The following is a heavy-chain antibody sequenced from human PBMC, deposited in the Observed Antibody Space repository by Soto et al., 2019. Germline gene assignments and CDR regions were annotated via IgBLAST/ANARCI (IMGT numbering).Heavy chain of an antibody. CDR2: IRQGGNEK. V-gene: IGHV3-7*01. J-gene: IGHJ6*01. CDR3: VGALTYEVTYYYYGMEV. D-gene: IGHD2-21*02. CDR1: GFMFSTYL. Sequence: LRLSCTASGFMFSTYLMSWVRQAPGKGLEWVANIRQGGNEKFYVDSVKGRFTISRDNAKKSLYLQMNSLRAEDTAVYYCVGALTYEVTYYYYGMEVWGQGTTVTVSS.